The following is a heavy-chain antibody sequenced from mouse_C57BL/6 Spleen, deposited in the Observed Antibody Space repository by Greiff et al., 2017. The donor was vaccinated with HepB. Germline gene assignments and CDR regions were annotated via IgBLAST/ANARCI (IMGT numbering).Heavy chain of an antibody. V-gene: IGHV1-54*01. J-gene: IGHJ3*01. CDR1: GYAFTNYL. Sequence: QVQLKQSGAELVRPGTSVKVSCKASGYAFTNYLIEWVKQRPGQGLEWIGVINPGSGGTNYNEKFKGKATLTADKSSSTAYMQLSSLTSEDSAVYFCAKTAQAGFAYWGQGTLVTVSA. CDR2: INPGSGGT. CDR3: AKTAQAGFAY. D-gene: IGHD3-2*02.